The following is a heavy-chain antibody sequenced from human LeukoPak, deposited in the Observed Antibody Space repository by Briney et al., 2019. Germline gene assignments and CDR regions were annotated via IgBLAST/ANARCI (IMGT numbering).Heavy chain of an antibody. CDR3: ARALSVTATYDY. J-gene: IGHJ4*02. CDR1: GGSISSSSYY. D-gene: IGHD2-21*02. V-gene: IGHV4-39*07. CDR2: IYYSGST. Sequence: SETLSLTCTVSGGSISSSSYYWGWIRQPPGKGLEWIGSIYYSGSTYYNPSLKSRVTISVDRSKNQFSLKLSSVTAADTAVYYCARALSVTATYDYWGQGTLVTVSS.